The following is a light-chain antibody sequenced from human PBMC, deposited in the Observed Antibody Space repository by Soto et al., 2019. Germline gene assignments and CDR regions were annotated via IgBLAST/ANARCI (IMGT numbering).Light chain of an antibody. Sequence: EIVLTQSPATLSLSPGERATLSCRSSQSVTNNVLGWYQQRPGQAPRLLIYDASNRATGILARWSSSGAGTAVIPPISSIQEQDFAVYYCQQCGNWPGTFGQGTKVDIK. J-gene: IGKJ1*01. CDR3: QQCGNWPGT. V-gene: IGKV3-11*01. CDR1: QSVTNN. CDR2: DAS.